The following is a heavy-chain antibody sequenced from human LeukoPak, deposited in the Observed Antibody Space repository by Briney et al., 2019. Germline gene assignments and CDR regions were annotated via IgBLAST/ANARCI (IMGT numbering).Heavy chain of an antibody. V-gene: IGHV3-30*02. CDR2: IRYDGSNK. CDR3: ANDDSSDDAFDI. J-gene: IGHJ3*02. CDR1: GFTFSSYG. D-gene: IGHD6-25*01. Sequence: GGSLRLSCAASGFTFSSYGMHWVRRAPGKGLEWVAFIRYDGSNKYYADSVKGRFTISRDNSKNTLYLQMNSLRAEDTAVYYCANDDSSDDAFDIWGQGTMVTVSS.